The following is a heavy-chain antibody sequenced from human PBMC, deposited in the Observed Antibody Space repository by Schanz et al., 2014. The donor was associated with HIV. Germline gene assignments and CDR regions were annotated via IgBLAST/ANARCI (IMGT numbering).Heavy chain of an antibody. CDR3: AKEVDCSSASCYTYGTYDAFDF. D-gene: IGHD2-2*02. J-gene: IGHJ3*01. V-gene: IGHV3-30*18. CDR1: GFTFRTYG. Sequence: QVQLVESGGGVVQPGRSLRLSCAASGFTFRTYGMHWVRQAPGKGLEWVAVITYDGSNKYYADSVKGRFTISRDNSKNTLYLQMNSLRAEDTAVYYCAKEVDCSSASCYTYGTYDAFDFWGQGTMVIVSS. CDR2: ITYDGSNK.